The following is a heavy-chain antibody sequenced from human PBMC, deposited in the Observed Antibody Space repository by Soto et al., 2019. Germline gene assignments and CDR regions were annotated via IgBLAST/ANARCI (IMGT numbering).Heavy chain of an antibody. J-gene: IGHJ6*02. V-gene: IGHV3-30*18. CDR2: ISYDGSNK. CDR1: GFTFSSYG. CDR3: AKEISDCSSTSCYRLYYYYGMDV. Sequence: GGSLRLSCAASGFTFSSYGMHWVRQAPGKGLEWVAVISYDGSNKYYADSVKGRFTISRDNSKNTLYLQMNSLRAEDTAVYYCAKEISDCSSTSCYRLYYYYGMDVWGQGTTVTVSS. D-gene: IGHD2-2*01.